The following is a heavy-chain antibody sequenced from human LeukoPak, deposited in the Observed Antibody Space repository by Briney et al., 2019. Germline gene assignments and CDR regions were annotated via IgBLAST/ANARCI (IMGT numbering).Heavy chain of an antibody. Sequence: PGGSLRLSCAASGFTFSTHAMSWVRQAPGKGLEWVSDISASGGSTYYADSVKGRFTISRDNAKNTLYLQMNSLRAEDTAVYYCVRVRGAVAATPLEFDYWGQGTLVTVSS. CDR1: GFTFSTHA. CDR3: VRVRGAVAATPLEFDY. V-gene: IGHV3-23*01. J-gene: IGHJ4*02. D-gene: IGHD6-19*01. CDR2: ISASGGST.